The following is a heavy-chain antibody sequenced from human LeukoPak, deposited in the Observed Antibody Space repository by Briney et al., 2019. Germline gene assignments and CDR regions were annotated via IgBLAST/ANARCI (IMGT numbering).Heavy chain of an antibody. CDR3: AKVDPGYSGGRGF. CDR1: GFTFSSYA. CDR2: ISYSGSST. Sequence: GGSLRLSCAASGFTFSSYAMSWVRQAPGKGLEWVSGISYSGSSTYYADSVKGRFTISRDNSKNTLYLQMNGLRAEDTAVYYCAKVDPGYSGGRGFWGQGTLVTVSS. D-gene: IGHD6-19*01. J-gene: IGHJ4*02. V-gene: IGHV3-23*01.